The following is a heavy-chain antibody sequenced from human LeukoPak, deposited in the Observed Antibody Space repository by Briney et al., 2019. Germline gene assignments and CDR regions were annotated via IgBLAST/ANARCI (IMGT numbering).Heavy chain of an antibody. CDR1: GFTFGDYA. CDR2: IRSKAYGGTT. V-gene: IGHV3-49*04. D-gene: IGHD5-18*01. J-gene: IGHJ4*02. CDR3: TRFKPLQLWVPCFDY. Sequence: GVLRLSCTASGFTFGDYAMSWVRQAPGKGLEWVGFIRSKAYGGTTEYAASAKGRFTISRDDSKSIAYLQMNSLKTEDTAVYYCTRFKPLQLWVPCFDYWGQGTLVTVSS.